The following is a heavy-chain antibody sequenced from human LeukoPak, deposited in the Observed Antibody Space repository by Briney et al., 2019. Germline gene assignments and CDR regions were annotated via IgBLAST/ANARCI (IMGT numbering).Heavy chain of an antibody. J-gene: IGHJ4*02. Sequence: GSLRLSCAASGFTFSSYEMNWIRQPPGKGLEWIGYIHYSGSTYYNPSLKSRVTISVDTSKNQFSLKLSSVTAADTAVYYCARDYNWWYFDYWGQGTLVTVSS. V-gene: IGHV4-59*12. CDR3: ARDYNWWYFDY. CDR2: IHYSGST. CDR1: GFTFSSYE. D-gene: IGHD1-1*01.